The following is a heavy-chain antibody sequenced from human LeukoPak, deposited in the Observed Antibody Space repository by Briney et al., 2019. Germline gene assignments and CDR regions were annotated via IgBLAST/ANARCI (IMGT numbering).Heavy chain of an antibody. D-gene: IGHD6-13*01. CDR1: GFTFSDYY. V-gene: IGHV3-11*01. CDR3: ARGTFSSSWYGGAFDI. CDR2: ISSSGSTI. J-gene: IGHJ3*02. Sequence: GGSLRLSCAASGFTFSDYYMSWIRQAPGKGLEWVSYISSSGSTIYYADSVKGRFTISRDNAKNSLYLHMNSLRAEDTAVYYCARGTFSSSWYGGAFDIWGQGTMVTVSS.